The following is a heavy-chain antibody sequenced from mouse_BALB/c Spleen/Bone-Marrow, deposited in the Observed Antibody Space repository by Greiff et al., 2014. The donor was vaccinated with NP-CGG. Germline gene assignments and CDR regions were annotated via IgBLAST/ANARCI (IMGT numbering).Heavy chain of an antibody. CDR1: GHTFTSYV. CDR3: AREGGYDEDYFDY. V-gene: IGHV1-14*01. CDR2: INPYNDGT. J-gene: IGHJ2*01. Sequence: EVQLQQSGPELVKPGASVKMSCKASGHTFTSYVMHWVKQKPGQGLEWIGCINPYNDGTKYNEKFKGKATLTSDKSSSTAYMELSSLTSEDSAVYYCAREGGYDEDYFDYWGQGTTLTVSS. D-gene: IGHD2-2*01.